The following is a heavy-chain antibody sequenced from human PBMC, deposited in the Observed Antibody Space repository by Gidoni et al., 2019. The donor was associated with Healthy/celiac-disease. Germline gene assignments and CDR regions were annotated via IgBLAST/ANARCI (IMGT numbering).Heavy chain of an antibody. V-gene: IGHV1-2*02. Sequence: QVQLVQSGAEVKKPGASVKVSCKASGYTFTGYYMHCVRQAPGQGLEWMGWINPNSGCTNYAQKFQGRVTMTRDTSISTAYMELSRLRSDDTAVYYCAREWSRPTYYDYIWGNEAGAFDIWGQGTMVTVSS. J-gene: IGHJ3*02. CDR2: INPNSGCT. CDR1: GYTFTGYY. CDR3: AREWSRPTYYDYIWGNEAGAFDI. D-gene: IGHD3-16*01.